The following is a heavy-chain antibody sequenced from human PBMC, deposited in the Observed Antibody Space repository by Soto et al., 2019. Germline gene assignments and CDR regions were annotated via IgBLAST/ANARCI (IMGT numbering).Heavy chain of an antibody. CDR2: IYHSGST. CDR3: ARDPYFQLGHYGMDV. J-gene: IGHJ6*02. D-gene: IGHD1-1*01. V-gene: IGHV4-4*02. CDR1: GGSISSSNW. Sequence: QVQLQESGPGLVKPSGTLSLTCAVSGGSISSSNWWSWVRQPPGKGLEWIGEIYHSGSTNYNPSLKSRVTISVDKSRNQFSLKLSSVTAADTAVYYCARDPYFQLGHYGMDVWGQGTTVTVSS.